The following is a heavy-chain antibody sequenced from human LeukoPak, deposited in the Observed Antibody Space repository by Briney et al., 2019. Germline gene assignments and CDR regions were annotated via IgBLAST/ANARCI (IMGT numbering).Heavy chain of an antibody. CDR3: ANHPPLKGSYPTPDY. Sequence: GRSLRLSCAASGFTFSGYGMHWVRQAPGKGLEWVAVISYDGSNKYYADSVKGRFTISRDNSKNTLYLQMNSLRAEDTAVYYCANHPPLKGSYPTPDYWGQGTLVTVSS. CDR1: GFTFSGYG. J-gene: IGHJ4*02. D-gene: IGHD3-10*01. V-gene: IGHV3-30*18. CDR2: ISYDGSNK.